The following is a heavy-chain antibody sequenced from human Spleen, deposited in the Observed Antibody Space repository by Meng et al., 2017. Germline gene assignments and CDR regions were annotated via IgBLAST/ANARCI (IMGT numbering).Heavy chain of an antibody. CDR3: ARGSSSGLFPIDD. D-gene: IGHD6-19*01. J-gene: IGHJ4*02. CDR2: MNHGGRT. CDR1: GESFTYYW. Sequence: SETLSLTCGVYGESFTYYWWTWIRQTPGKGLEWIGEMNHGGRTNCNPSLAGRVTISVDKSKKQFSLKLTSVTAADTGIYYCARGSSSGLFPIDDWGQGTLVTVSS. V-gene: IGHV4-34*01.